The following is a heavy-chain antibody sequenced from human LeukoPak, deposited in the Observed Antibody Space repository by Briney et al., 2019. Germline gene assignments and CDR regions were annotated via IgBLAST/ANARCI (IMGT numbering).Heavy chain of an antibody. J-gene: IGHJ4*02. CDR1: GYTFTSYG. CDR2: ISAYNGNT. V-gene: IGHV1-18*01. CDR3: ARDPGNAGSAAAGRGLDY. Sequence: ASVKVSCKASGYTFTSYGISWVGQAPGQGLEWMGWISAYNGNTNYAQKLQSRVTMTTDTSTSTAYMELRSLRSDDTAVYYCARDPGNAGSAAAGRGLDYWGQGTLVTVSS. D-gene: IGHD6-13*01.